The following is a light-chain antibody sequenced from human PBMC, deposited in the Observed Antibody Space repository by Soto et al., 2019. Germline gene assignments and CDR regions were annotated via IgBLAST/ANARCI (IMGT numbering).Light chain of an antibody. CDR2: DTS. CDR1: QSLANSF. Sequence: TLSLSHGARATLSCSASQSLANSFIAWYQQKPGQAPRLLIYDTSSRASGIPDRFSGSGSGTDFTLTNSRLQTEDCAVFYCQPYAIPLTFGQGTKVDI. V-gene: IGKV3-20*01. J-gene: IGKJ1*01. CDR3: QPYAIPLT.